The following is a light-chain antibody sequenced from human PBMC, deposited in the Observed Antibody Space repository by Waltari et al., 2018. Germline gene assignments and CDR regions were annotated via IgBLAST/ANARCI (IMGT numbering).Light chain of an antibody. CDR2: EIS. J-gene: IGLJ1*01. V-gene: IGLV2-14*01. Sequence: QSALTQPASVSGSTGQSITISCSGTDSDVVAYVFVSWSQQHPGKAPHLIIYEISNRASGTSNRFSASKSCNTASLTISGLQADDEADYYCSSYTTSSAPGVFGTGTRVTVL. CDR1: DSDVVAYVF. CDR3: SSYTTSSAPGV.